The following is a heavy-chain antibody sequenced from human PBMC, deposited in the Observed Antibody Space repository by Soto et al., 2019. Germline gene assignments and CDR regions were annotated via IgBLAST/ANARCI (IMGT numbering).Heavy chain of an antibody. D-gene: IGHD5-18*01. CDR3: TTDGFSGDTAIFDY. J-gene: IGHJ4*02. CDR2: IKSKTDGGTT. V-gene: IGHV3-15*01. CDR1: GFTFSNAW. Sequence: GGSLRLSCAASGFTFSNAWMSWVRQAPGKGLEWVGRIKSKTDGGTTDYAAPVKGRFTISRDDSKNTLYLQMNSLKTEDTAVYYCTTDGFSGDTAIFDYWGQGTLVTVSS.